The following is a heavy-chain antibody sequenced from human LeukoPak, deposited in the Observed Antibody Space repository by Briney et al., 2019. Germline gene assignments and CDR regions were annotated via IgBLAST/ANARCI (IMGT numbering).Heavy chain of an antibody. CDR1: GGSFSGYY. D-gene: IGHD3-22*01. J-gene: IGHJ4*02. CDR2: INHSGST. Sequence: SETLSLTCAVYGGSFSGYYWSWIRQPPGKGLEWIGEINHSGSTNYNPSLKSRVTISVDTSKNQFSLKLSSVTAADTAVYYCARDRYYYDSSGSPFDYWGQGTLVTVSS. CDR3: ARDRYYYDSSGSPFDY. V-gene: IGHV4-34*01.